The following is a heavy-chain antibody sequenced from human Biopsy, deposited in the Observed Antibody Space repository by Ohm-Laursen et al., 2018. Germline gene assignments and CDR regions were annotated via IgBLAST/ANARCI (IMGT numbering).Heavy chain of an antibody. CDR3: ARIPILVVPAAIVYRHRRHLQGLDV. CDR1: GFSLNTRGMS. D-gene: IGHD2-2*02. Sequence: TQTLTLTCTLSGFSLNTRGMSVTWIRQPPGKALEWLARIDWDDAKFYSESLKTRLTISKGTSENHVVLTLSDVAPVDTATYYCARIPILVVPAAIVYRHRRHLQGLDVWGQETTVIVSS. J-gene: IGHJ6*02. CDR2: IDWDDAK. V-gene: IGHV2-70*16.